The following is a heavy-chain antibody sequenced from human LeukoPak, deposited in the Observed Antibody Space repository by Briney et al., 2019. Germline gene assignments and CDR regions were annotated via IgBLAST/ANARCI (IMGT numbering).Heavy chain of an antibody. CDR1: GFTVINNY. Sequence: GGSLRLSCAASGFTVINNYMSWVRQAPGKGLEWVSVIYSGGSTFYADSVKGRFTISRDNAKNSLFLQMNSLRAEDTAVYYCASGMRVGPNIWGQGTLVTVSS. J-gene: IGHJ4*02. CDR3: ASGMRVGPNI. V-gene: IGHV3-53*01. CDR2: IYSGGST. D-gene: IGHD1-26*01.